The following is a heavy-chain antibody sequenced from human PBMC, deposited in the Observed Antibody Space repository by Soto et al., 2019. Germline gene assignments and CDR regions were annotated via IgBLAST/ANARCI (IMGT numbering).Heavy chain of an antibody. D-gene: IGHD3-10*01. Sequence: QVQLVQSGAEVKKPGASVKVSCKASGYTFKSYDINWVRQATGQGLEWMGWMNPNSGNTGYAQKFQGRVTMTRNTSISTAYMEVSSLRSEDTAVYYCAGAVRGSYAYWYFDLWGRGTLVTVFS. CDR1: GYTFKSYD. CDR2: MNPNSGNT. CDR3: AGAVRGSYAYWYFDL. J-gene: IGHJ2*01. V-gene: IGHV1-8*01.